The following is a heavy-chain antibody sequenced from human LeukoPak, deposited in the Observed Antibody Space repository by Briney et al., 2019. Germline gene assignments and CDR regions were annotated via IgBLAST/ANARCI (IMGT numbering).Heavy chain of an antibody. CDR3: ARAPQQLFSFDN. CDR1: GGSISSYY. D-gene: IGHD6-13*01. V-gene: IGHV4-59*01. CDR2: IYYSGST. J-gene: IGHJ4*02. Sequence: SETLSLTCTVSGGSISSYYWSWIRQPPGKGLEWIGYIYYSGSTNYNPSLKSRVTISVDTSKNQFSLKLSSVTAADTAVYYCARAPQQLFSFDNWGQGTLVTVSS.